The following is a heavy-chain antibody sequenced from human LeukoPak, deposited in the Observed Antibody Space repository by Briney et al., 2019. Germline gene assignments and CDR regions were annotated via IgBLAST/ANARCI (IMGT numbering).Heavy chain of an antibody. J-gene: IGHJ6*02. CDR1: GGTFSSYA. D-gene: IGHD1-14*01. CDR2: IIPIFGIA. V-gene: IGHV1-69*04. CDR3: ARDETNHYYYGMDV. Sequence: ASVKVSCKASGGTFSSYAISWVRQAPGQGLEWMGRIIPIFGIANYAQKFQGRVTITADKSTSTAYMELSSLRSEDTAVYYCARDETNHYYYGMDVWGQGTTVTVPS.